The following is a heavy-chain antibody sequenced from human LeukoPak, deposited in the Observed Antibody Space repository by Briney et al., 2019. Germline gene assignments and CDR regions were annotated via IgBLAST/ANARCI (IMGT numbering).Heavy chain of an antibody. Sequence: SETLSLTCAVYGGSFSGYYWRWLPQTPGKGLEGIGEINHSGSTNYNPSLKSRVTISVNTSKNQFSLKLSSVPAADTAMYYCAKISRQWPDYWGQGTLVTVSS. V-gene: IGHV4-34*01. J-gene: IGHJ4*02. D-gene: IGHD6-19*01. CDR3: AKISRQWPDY. CDR1: GGSFSGYY. CDR2: INHSGST.